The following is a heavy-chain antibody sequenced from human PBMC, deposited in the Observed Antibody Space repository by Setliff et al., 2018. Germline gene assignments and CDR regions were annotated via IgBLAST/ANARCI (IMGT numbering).Heavy chain of an antibody. D-gene: IGHD2-2*01. Sequence: LRLSCAASEFSLSDFHMHWVRQAPGKGLEWVGRVRRNTNSYATAYSASLKGRFTISRDDSKNTAYLQMNSLQSEDTAVYYCTRRGVGMGMDVWGKGTTVTVSS. V-gene: IGHV3-73*01. J-gene: IGHJ6*03. CDR3: TRRGVGMGMDV. CDR1: EFSLSDFH. CDR2: VRRNTNSYAT.